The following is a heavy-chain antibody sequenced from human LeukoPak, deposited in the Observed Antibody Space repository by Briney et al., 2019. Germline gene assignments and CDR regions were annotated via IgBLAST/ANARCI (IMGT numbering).Heavy chain of an antibody. J-gene: IGHJ6*03. Sequence: ASVKVSCKASGYTFTMYYIHWVRQAPGQGLEWMGMINPSEGATTYAQRFQGRVTMTRDMSTTTVYMDLRSLRFEDTAVYFCARGQRGGLSGNLGGLFASYYTYYYMDVWGRGTTVTVSS. CDR2: INPSEGAT. D-gene: IGHD1-26*01. CDR3: ARGQRGGLSGNLGGLFASYYTYYYMDV. CDR1: GYTFTMYY. V-gene: IGHV1-46*01.